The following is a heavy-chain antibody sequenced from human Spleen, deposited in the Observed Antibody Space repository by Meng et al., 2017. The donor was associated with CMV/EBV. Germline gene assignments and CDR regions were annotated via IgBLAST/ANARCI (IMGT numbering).Heavy chain of an antibody. Sequence: SETLSLTCTVSGGSISYNSWSWIRQSARKGLEWIGSVSYSGSTNYNPSLKSRVIISMDTSENQFSLKVTSVTAGDTAVYYCARWSGSGNYPFADYWGQGTLVTVSS. V-gene: IGHV4-59*01. CDR1: GGSISYNS. CDR2: VSYSGST. D-gene: IGHD3-10*01. CDR3: ARWSGSGNYPFADY. J-gene: IGHJ4*02.